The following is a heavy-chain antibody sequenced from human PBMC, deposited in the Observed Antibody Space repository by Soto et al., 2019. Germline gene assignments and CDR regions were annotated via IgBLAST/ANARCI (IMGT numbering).Heavy chain of an antibody. V-gene: IGHV3-7*01. CDR2: IKHDGSTK. J-gene: IGHJ4*02. CDR1: GFTFSTYW. Sequence: LRLSCAASGFTFSTYWMGWVRQAPGKGLEWVANIKHDGSTKYYVDSVKGRFTISRDNAEDSLLLQMSSLRVEDTAVYFCARHGDYAFDNWGQGTLVTVSS. CDR3: ARHGDYAFDN. D-gene: IGHD4-17*01.